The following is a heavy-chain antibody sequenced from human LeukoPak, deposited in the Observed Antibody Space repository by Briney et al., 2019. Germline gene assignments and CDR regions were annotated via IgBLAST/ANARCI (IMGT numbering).Heavy chain of an antibody. Sequence: GGSLRLSCAASGFTFSDYYMSWLRQAPGKGLEWVSYISSSGSTIYYADSVKGRFTISRDNAKNSLYLQMNSLRAEDTAVYYCARALPRWLQFPYYYYGMDVWGQGTTVTVSS. CDR3: ARALPRWLQFPYYYYGMDV. J-gene: IGHJ6*02. D-gene: IGHD5-24*01. CDR1: GFTFSDYY. CDR2: ISSSGSTI. V-gene: IGHV3-11*01.